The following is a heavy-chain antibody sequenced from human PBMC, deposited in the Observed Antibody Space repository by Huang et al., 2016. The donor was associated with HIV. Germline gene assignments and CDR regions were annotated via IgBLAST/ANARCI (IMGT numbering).Heavy chain of an antibody. D-gene: IGHD2-15*01. CDR3: ASENCVGGTCGFRFDS. CDR2: VYYSGTT. V-gene: IGHV4-39*01. J-gene: IGHJ5*01. Sequence: QVQLQQSGPGLVKPSETLSLTCSVSGGSISRLYYFWGWIRQPPGKGLEWIGTVYYSGTTYDNPSLKSRVTISRGTSKNQFSLRLTSVTASDTAVYYCASENCVGGTCGFRFDSWGQGALVSVSS. CDR1: GGSISRLYYF.